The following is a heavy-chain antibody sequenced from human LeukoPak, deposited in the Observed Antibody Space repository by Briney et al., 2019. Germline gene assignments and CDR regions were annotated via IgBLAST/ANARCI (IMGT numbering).Heavy chain of an antibody. CDR3: ARDGLVNYDFWSGYYPYYYGMGV. CDR1: GYTFTSYG. V-gene: IGHV1-18*01. J-gene: IGHJ6*02. Sequence: ASVKVSCKASGYTFTSYGISWVRQAPGQGLEWMGWISAYNGNTNYAQKLQGRVTMTTDTSTSTAYMELRSLRSDDTAVYYCARDGLVNYDFWSGYYPYYYGMGVWGQGTTVTVSS. D-gene: IGHD3-3*01. CDR2: ISAYNGNT.